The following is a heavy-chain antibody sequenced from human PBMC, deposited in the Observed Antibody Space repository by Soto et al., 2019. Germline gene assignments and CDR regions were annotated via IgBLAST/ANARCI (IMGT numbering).Heavy chain of an antibody. Sequence: SVKVSCKASGGTFSSYAIRWVRQAPGQGLEWMGGIIPIFGTANYAQKFQGRVTITADKSTSTAYMELSSLRSEDTAVYYCARDRLPSYYYDSSGYYYAHAFDIWGQGTMVTVSS. CDR3: ARDRLPSYYYDSSGYYYAHAFDI. J-gene: IGHJ3*02. CDR1: GGTFSSYA. V-gene: IGHV1-69*06. D-gene: IGHD3-22*01. CDR2: IIPIFGTA.